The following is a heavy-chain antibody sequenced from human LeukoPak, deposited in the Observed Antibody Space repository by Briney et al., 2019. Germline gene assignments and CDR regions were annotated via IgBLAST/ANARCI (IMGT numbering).Heavy chain of an antibody. CDR1: GFTFSSYA. CDR3: AKDPGYDILTGYIPGFDY. J-gene: IGHJ4*02. D-gene: IGHD3-9*01. V-gene: IGHV3-23*01. Sequence: GGSLRLSCAASGFTFSSYAMSWVRQAPGKGLEWVSAVSGRGGSTYYADSVKGRFTISRDNTKTTLYLQMNSLRAEDTAVYYCAKDPGYDILTGYIPGFDYWGQGTLVTVSS. CDR2: VSGRGGST.